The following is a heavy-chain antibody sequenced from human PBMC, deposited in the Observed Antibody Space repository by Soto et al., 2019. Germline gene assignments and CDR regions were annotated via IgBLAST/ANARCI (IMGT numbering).Heavy chain of an antibody. CDR3: ARASPTYYYDSSGYTPPHFDY. J-gene: IGHJ4*02. CDR2: LSGSGGST. CDR1: GFTFSNYA. Sequence: GGSLRLSCSASGFTFSNYAMSWVRQAPGKGLEWVSGLSGSGGSTYYADSVKGRFTISRDNSKNTLYLQMNSLRAEDTAVYYCARASPTYYYDSSGYTPPHFDYWGQGTLVTVSS. V-gene: IGHV3-23*01. D-gene: IGHD3-22*01.